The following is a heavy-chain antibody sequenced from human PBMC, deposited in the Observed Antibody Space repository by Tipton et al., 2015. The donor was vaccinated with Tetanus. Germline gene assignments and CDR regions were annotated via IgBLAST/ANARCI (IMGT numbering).Heavy chain of an antibody. V-gene: IGHV4-34*01. D-gene: IGHD3-16*01. J-gene: IGHJ4*02. Sequence: TLYLTCAVSGGSFSGYYWSWIRKPPGKGLEWIGEINHSGSTNYNPSLKSRVTISVDTPKNPFSLKLSSGTAADTAVYYCASRLGVVASDIGGFDYWGQGTLVTVSS. CDR1: GGSFSGYY. CDR3: ASRLGVVASDIGGFDY. CDR2: INHSGST.